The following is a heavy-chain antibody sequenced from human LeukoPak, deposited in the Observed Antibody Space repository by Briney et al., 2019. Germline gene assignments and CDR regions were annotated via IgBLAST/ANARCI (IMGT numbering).Heavy chain of an antibody. J-gene: IGHJ4*02. CDR1: GGSISSGDYY. CDR2: IYYSGST. V-gene: IGHV4-30-4*01. CDR3: ARGGQYSGSYSFDY. Sequence: SQTLSLTCTVSGGSISSGDYYWSWIRQPPGKGLEWIGYIYYSGSTYYNPSLKSRVTISVDTSKNQFSLKLSPVTAADTAVYYCARGGQYSGSYSFDYWGQGTLVTVSS. D-gene: IGHD1-26*01.